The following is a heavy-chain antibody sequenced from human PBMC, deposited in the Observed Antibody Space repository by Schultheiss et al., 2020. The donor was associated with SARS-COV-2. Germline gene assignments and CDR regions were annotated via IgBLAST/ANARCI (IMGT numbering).Heavy chain of an antibody. J-gene: IGHJ4*02. CDR3: ATRYDFWSGYYDY. V-gene: IGHV4-34*01. Sequence: SETLSLTCAVYGGSFSGYYWSWIRRPPGKGLEWIGEINHRGSTNYNPSLKSRVTISVDTSKNQFSLKLSSVTAADTAVYYCATRYDFWSGYYDYWGQGTLVTVSS. CDR2: INHRGST. D-gene: IGHD3-3*01. CDR1: GGSFSGYY.